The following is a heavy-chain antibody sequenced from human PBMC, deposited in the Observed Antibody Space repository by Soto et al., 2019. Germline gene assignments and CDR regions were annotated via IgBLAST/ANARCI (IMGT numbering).Heavy chain of an antibody. V-gene: IGHV3-30-3*01. J-gene: IGHJ6*02. CDR2: ISYDGSNK. CDR3: ARDHYYDSSGYYPSAFYYYYGMDV. D-gene: IGHD3-22*01. CDR1: GFTFSSYA. Sequence: WSLRLSCAASGFTFSSYAMLWVRQAPGKXLEWVAVISYDGSNKYYADSVKGRFTISRDNSKNTLYLQMNSLRAEDTAVYYCARDHYYDSSGYYPSAFYYYYGMDVWGQGTTVTVSS.